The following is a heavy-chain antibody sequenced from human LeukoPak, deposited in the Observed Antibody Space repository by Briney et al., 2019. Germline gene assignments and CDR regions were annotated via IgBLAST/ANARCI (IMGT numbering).Heavy chain of an antibody. CDR1: GFTFSSYA. CDR2: ISGSGGST. D-gene: IGHD6-19*01. J-gene: IGHJ4*02. CDR3: AKGSSGWPLNFDY. Sequence: GGSLRLSCAASGFTFSSYAMSWVRQAPGKGLEWVSAISGSGGSTYYADSVKGRFTISRDNSKNTLYLQMNSLRAEDTAEYYCAKGSSGWPLNFDYWGQGTLVTVSS. V-gene: IGHV3-23*01.